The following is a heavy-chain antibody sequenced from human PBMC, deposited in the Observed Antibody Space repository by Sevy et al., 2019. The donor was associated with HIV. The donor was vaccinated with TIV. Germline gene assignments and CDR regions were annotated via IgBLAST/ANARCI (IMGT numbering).Heavy chain of an antibody. CDR3: AGEGCTKPHDY. CDR2: LSFGCGEI. V-gene: IGHV3-23*01. Sequence: GGSLRLSCAASGFTFSKYSMSWVRQPPGKGLEWVSTLSFGCGEINYADSVKARFTISRDNSKSSVYLQMNNLRPEDTAVYYCAGEGCTKPHDYWGQGTLVTVSS. CDR1: GFTFSKYS. J-gene: IGHJ4*02. D-gene: IGHD2-8*01.